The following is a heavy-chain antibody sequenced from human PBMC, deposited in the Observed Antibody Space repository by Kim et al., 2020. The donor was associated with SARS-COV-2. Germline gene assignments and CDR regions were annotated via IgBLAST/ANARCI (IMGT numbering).Heavy chain of an antibody. CDR1: GYTFTSYG. V-gene: IGHV1-18*04. CDR3: ARDYRSYDYVWGSYRYTGGSDY. D-gene: IGHD3-16*02. CDR2: ISAYNGNT. J-gene: IGHJ4*02. Sequence: ASVKVSCKASGYTFTSYGISWVRQAPGQGLEWMGWISAYNGNTNYAQKLQGRVTMTTDTSTSTAYMELRSLRSDDTAVYYCARDYRSYDYVWGSYRYTGGSDYWGQGTLVTVSS.